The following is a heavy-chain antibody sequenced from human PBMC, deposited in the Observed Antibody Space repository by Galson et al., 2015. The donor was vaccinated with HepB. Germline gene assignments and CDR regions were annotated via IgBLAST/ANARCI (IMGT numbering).Heavy chain of an antibody. CDR2: ISGSGGST. J-gene: IGHJ4*02. CDR3: AKDSWYYDSSGYIDFFDY. D-gene: IGHD3-22*01. CDR1: GFTFSSYA. Sequence: SLRLSCAASGFTFSSYAMSWVRQAPGKGLEWVSAISGSGGSTYYADTVKGRFTISRDNSKNTLYLQMNSLRAEDTAVYYCAKDSWYYDSSGYIDFFDYWGQGTLVTVSS. V-gene: IGHV3-23*01.